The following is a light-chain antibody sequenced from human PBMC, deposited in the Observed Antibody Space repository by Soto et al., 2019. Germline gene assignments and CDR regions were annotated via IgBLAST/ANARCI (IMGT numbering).Light chain of an antibody. CDR2: AAS. Sequence: DIQMTQSPSSLSASVGDRVTITCRASQSISSYLNWYQQKPGKAPKLLIYAASSLQSGVPSRFSGSGSGTDFTLTISSLQPEDFATYYCQQSHSTLSTFGQGTKVEIK. CDR1: QSISSY. CDR3: QQSHSTLST. V-gene: IGKV1-39*01. J-gene: IGKJ1*01.